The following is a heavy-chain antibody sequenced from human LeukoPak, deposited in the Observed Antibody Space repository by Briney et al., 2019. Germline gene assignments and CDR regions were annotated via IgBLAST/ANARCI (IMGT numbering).Heavy chain of an antibody. CDR1: GYTFVSYG. Sequence: ASVTVSFKASGYTFVSYGISWVRQAPGQGLEWMGWISAYNGDTNYAQKLQGRVTMTTDTSTSTAYMELRSLRSDDTAVYYCARGGPAPHRITLIVVASSTDAFDIWGQGTMVTVSS. D-gene: IGHD3-22*01. J-gene: IGHJ3*02. CDR2: ISAYNGDT. CDR3: ARGGPAPHRITLIVVASSTDAFDI. V-gene: IGHV1-18*01.